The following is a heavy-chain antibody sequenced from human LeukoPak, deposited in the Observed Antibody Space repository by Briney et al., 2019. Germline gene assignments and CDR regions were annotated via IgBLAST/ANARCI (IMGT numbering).Heavy chain of an antibody. D-gene: IGHD3-9*01. CDR3: ARELGALNGDILTGYYNRLSGDNWFDP. V-gene: IGHV4-38-2*02. CDR2: IYHSGST. CDR1: GYSISSGYY. Sequence: SETLSLTCTVSGYSISSGYYWGWIRQPPGKGLEWIGSIYHSGSTYYNPSLKSRVTISVDTSKNQFSLKLSSVTAADTAVYYCARELGALNGDILTGYYNRLSGDNWFDPWGQGTLVTVSS. J-gene: IGHJ5*02.